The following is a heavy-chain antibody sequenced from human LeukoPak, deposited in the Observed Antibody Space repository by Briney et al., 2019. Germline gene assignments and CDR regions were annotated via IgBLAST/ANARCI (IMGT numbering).Heavy chain of an antibody. V-gene: IGHV3-23*01. CDR2: ISGSGGNT. Sequence: GGSLRLSCAASGFTFSNYPMSWVRQAPGKGLEWVSLISGSGGNTYYVDSVKGRFTISRDNSKNTLYPQLNSLRADDTAVYYCARERVTTTSFDYWGQGTLVTVSS. D-gene: IGHD4-17*01. CDR3: ARERVTTTSFDY. CDR1: GFTFSNYP. J-gene: IGHJ4*02.